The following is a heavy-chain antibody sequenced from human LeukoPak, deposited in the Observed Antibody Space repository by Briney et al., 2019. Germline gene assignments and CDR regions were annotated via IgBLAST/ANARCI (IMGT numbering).Heavy chain of an antibody. Sequence: GGSLRLSCTASGFTFGDYAMSWFRQAPGKGLEWVGFIRGKAYGGTTEYAASVKGRFTISRDDSKSIAYLQMNSLKTEDTAVYYCTRDGSIAAAGTWYYFDYWGQGTLVTVSS. CDR3: TRDGSIAAAGTWYYFDY. CDR2: IRGKAYGGTT. D-gene: IGHD6-13*01. CDR1: GFTFGDYA. V-gene: IGHV3-49*03. J-gene: IGHJ4*02.